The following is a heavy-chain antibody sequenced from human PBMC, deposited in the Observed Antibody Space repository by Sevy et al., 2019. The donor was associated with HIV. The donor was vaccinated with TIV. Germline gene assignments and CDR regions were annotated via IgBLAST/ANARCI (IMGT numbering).Heavy chain of an antibody. Sequence: ASVKVSCKASGYTFSSYAITWVRQAPEQGLEWMGWIYPNSGGTNYAQKFQGRVTMTRDTSISTAYMELNRLTSDDTAVYYCARDGGGGTTNSGMDVWGQGTTVTVSS. CDR1: GYTFSSYA. V-gene: IGHV1-2*02. CDR3: ARDGGGGTTNSGMDV. CDR2: IYPNSGGT. D-gene: IGHD1-7*01. J-gene: IGHJ6*02.